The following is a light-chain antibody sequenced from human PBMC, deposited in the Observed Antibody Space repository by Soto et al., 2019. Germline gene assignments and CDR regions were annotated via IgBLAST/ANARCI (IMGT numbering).Light chain of an antibody. V-gene: IGKV1-27*01. CDR3: QNCKSAVFT. CDR2: GAT. CDR1: QGISNY. J-gene: IGKJ3*01. Sequence: DIQMTQSPSSLSASVGDRVTITCRASQGISNYLAWYQQRPGKVPKLLIYGATTLQPGVPSRFSGSGSGTDFTLTISSLQPEDVATYYCQNCKSAVFTFGPGTKVDIK.